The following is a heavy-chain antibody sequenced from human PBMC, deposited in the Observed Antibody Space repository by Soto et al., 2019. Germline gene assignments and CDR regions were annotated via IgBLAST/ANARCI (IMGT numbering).Heavy chain of an antibody. CDR2: IYYSGST. V-gene: IGHV4-31*03. D-gene: IGHD1-26*01. Sequence: QVQLQESGPGLVKPSQTLSLTCTVSGGSISSGGYYWSWIRQHPGKGLEWIGYIYYSGSTYYNPCLESRVTISVDTSKNPFSLKLSSVTAADTVVYYCAGIYSGSPGGTLRYWGQGTLVTVSS. CDR1: GGSISSGGYY. CDR3: AGIYSGSPGGTLRY. J-gene: IGHJ4*02.